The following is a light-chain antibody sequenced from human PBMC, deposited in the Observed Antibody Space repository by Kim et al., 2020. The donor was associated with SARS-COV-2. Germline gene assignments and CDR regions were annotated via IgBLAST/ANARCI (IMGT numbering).Light chain of an antibody. J-gene: IGKJ1*01. CDR3: QQDNAYPWT. CDR2: KAS. Sequence: SVGDRVTITCRASQSIADYLAWYQQKPGKAPKLLIYKASNLESGVPSRFSGTGSGTEFTLTISSLQPDDFASYYCQQDNAYPWTFGQGTKVDIK. CDR1: QSIADY. V-gene: IGKV1-5*03.